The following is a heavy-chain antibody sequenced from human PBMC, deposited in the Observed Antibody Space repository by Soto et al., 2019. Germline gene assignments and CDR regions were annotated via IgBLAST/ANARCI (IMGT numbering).Heavy chain of an antibody. D-gene: IGHD3-10*01. CDR3: AIQSMVRGVHY. V-gene: IGHV4-59*01. CDR1: GGSISSYY. CDR2: IYYSGST. Sequence: PSETLSLTCTVSGGSISSYYWSWIRQPPGKGLEWIGYIYYSGSTNYNPSLKSRVTILVDTSKNQFSLKLSSVTAADTAVYYCAIQSMVRGVHYWGQGTLVTVSS. J-gene: IGHJ4*02.